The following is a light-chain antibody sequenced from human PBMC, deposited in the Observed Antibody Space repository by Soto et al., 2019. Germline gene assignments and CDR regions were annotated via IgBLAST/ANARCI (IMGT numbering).Light chain of an antibody. CDR1: QDINNY. Sequence: DIPMTQSPSSLSASVGDRVTITCQASQDINNYLNWYQQKPGQAPKLLIYDASDLETGVPSRFSASGTGTDFTFTTSNVQPEYTATYYCQQYDTLPRTFAGVTRLAIK. CDR2: DAS. V-gene: IGKV1-33*01. CDR3: QQYDTLPRT. J-gene: IGKJ4*01.